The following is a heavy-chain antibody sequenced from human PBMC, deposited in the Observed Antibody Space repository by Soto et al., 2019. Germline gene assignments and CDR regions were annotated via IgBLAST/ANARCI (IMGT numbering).Heavy chain of an antibody. CDR3: ARVREYDFCSGYVYYMDV. Sequence: ASGKVSCKASGFTFSSSALQWVRQARGQRIEWIGWIVVGGGNTNYAPKFPERDTITRDMSTSTAYMELNSLRSDDTAVYYCARVREYDFCSGYVYYMDVWGQGTTVHVSS. CDR1: GFTFSSSA. D-gene: IGHD3-3*01. CDR2: IVVGGGNT. V-gene: IGHV1-58*01. J-gene: IGHJ6*03.